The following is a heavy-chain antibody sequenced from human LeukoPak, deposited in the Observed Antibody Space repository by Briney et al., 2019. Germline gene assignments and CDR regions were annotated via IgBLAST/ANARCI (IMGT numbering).Heavy chain of an antibody. J-gene: IGHJ4*02. V-gene: IGHV1-46*01. CDR1: RYTFTSYY. Sequence: ASVKVSCKASRYTFTSYYMHWVRQAPGQGLEWMGIINPSGGSTSYAQKFQGRVTMTRDTSTSTVYMELSSLRSEDTAVYYCARDGPMTYGSGKRGKIDYWGQGTLVTVSS. D-gene: IGHD3-10*01. CDR3: ARDGPMTYGSGKRGKIDY. CDR2: INPSGGST.